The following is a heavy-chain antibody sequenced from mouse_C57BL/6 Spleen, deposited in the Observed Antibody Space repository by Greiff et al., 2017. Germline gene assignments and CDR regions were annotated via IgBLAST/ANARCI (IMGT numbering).Heavy chain of an antibody. J-gene: IGHJ1*03. Sequence: EVQLVESGGGLVKPGGSLKLSCAASGFTFSSYTMSWVRQTPEKRLEWVATISGGGGNTYYPDRVKGRFTISRDNAKNTLYLQMSSLRSEDTALYYCARHGGYYWYFEVWGTGTTVTVSS. CDR1: GFTFSSYT. V-gene: IGHV5-9*01. CDR2: ISGGGGNT. D-gene: IGHD1-1*02. CDR3: ARHGGYYWYFEV.